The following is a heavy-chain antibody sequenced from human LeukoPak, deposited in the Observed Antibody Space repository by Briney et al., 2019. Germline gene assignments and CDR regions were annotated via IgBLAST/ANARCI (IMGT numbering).Heavy chain of an antibody. J-gene: IGHJ3*02. CDR2: ISGSGGST. V-gene: IGHV3-23*01. Sequence: GGSLRLSCAASGFTFSSYAMSWVRQAPGKGLEWVSAISGSGGSTYYADSVKGRFTISRDNSKNTLYLQMNSLRAEDTAVYYCAKIVVVVAATHDAFDIWGQGTMVTASS. CDR1: GFTFSSYA. CDR3: AKIVVVVAATHDAFDI. D-gene: IGHD2-15*01.